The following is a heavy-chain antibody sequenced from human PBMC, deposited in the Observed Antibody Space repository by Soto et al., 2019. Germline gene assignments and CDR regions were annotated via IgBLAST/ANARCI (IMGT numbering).Heavy chain of an antibody. V-gene: IGHV1-18*01. J-gene: IGHJ6*02. Sequence: QVQLVQSGAEVKKPGASVKVSCKASGYTFTSYGISWVRQAPGQGLEWMGWISAYNGNTNYAQKLQGRVTMTTDTSTSTAYMEPRSLRSDDTAVYYCARLESFTTNYYYGMDVWGQGTTVTVSS. CDR2: ISAYNGNT. CDR3: ARLESFTTNYYYGMDV. D-gene: IGHD1-1*01. CDR1: GYTFTSYG.